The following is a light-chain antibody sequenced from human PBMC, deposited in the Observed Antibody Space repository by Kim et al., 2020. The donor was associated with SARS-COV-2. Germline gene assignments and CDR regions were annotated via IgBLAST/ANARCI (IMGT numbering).Light chain of an antibody. CDR1: QRVSCID. V-gene: IGKV3-20*01. CDR2: GAC. J-gene: IGKJ5*01. Sequence: SPGERATLSCRASQRVSCIDLAQYKQRLGPWPRILSSGACNRAAGITDSFSGSGSGTDFTLTISRPEPEDVAVYHWQQYGQSTSTFGQGTRLEIK. CDR3: QQYGQSTST.